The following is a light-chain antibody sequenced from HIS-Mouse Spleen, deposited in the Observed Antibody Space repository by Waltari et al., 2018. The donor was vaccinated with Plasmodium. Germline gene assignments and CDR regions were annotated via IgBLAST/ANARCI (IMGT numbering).Light chain of an antibody. Sequence: QSALTQPRSVSGSPGQSVTISCTGTSSDVGGYNYVSWYQQHPGKAPNLMIYDVSKRASGVPDRFAGSKSGNTASLTISGLQAEDEAEYYCCSYAGSYTYVFGTGTKVTVL. V-gene: IGLV2-11*01. CDR2: DVS. CDR3: CSYAGSYTYV. CDR1: SSDVGGYNY. J-gene: IGLJ1*01.